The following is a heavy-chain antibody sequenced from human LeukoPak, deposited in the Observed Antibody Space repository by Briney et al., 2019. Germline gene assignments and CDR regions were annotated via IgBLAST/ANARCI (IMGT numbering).Heavy chain of an antibody. Sequence: GGSLRLSCAASGFTLSTYAMHWVRQAPGKGLEWVAVTSFDGTTKYYADSVKGRFTVSRDNSKNTLILQMNSLRAEDTAVYYCARGSSTNCYGGNCFYYYTAVWGKGTTVTVSS. D-gene: IGHD2-2*01. J-gene: IGHJ6*03. V-gene: IGHV3-30*04. CDR3: ARGSSTNCYGGNCFYYYTAV. CDR1: GFTLSTYA. CDR2: TSFDGTTK.